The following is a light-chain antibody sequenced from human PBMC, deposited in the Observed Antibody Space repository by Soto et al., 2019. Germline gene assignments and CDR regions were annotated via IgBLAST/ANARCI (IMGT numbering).Light chain of an antibody. V-gene: IGLV2-14*01. Sequence: QSALTQPASVSGSPGQSSTISCTGTNSDVGGYNRVSWFQQHPGKAPKLMMYDVRNRSPRVSHRFSGSKSGNTASLTISGLQAGDEADYYCSSYTSSKTQVFGTGTKVTVL. J-gene: IGLJ1*01. CDR3: SSYTSSKTQV. CDR1: NSDVGGYNR. CDR2: DVR.